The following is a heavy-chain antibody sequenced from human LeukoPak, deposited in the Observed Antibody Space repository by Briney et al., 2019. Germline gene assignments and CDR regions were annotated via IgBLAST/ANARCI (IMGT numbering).Heavy chain of an antibody. CDR1: GYTFTSYD. Sequence: ASVKVSCKASGYTFTSYDINWVRQATGQGLEWMGWMNPNSGNTGYAQKFQGRVTMTRDTSISTAYMELSRLRSDDTAVYYCARALSSGYYSGFDYWGQGTLVTVSS. V-gene: IGHV1-8*01. J-gene: IGHJ4*02. D-gene: IGHD3-22*01. CDR2: MNPNSGNT. CDR3: ARALSSGYYSGFDY.